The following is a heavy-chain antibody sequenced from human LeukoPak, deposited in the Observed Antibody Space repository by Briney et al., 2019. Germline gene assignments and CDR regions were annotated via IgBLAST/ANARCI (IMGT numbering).Heavy chain of an antibody. Sequence: ASVKVSCKASGYTFTSYGISWVRQAPGQGLEWMGWISAYNGNTNYAQKLQGRVTMTTDTSTSTAYMELRSLRSDDTAVYYCARRSIVVVPAAIEGDYWGQGTLVTVSS. J-gene: IGHJ4*02. CDR3: ARRSIVVVPAAIEGDY. CDR2: ISAYNGNT. CDR1: GYTFTSYG. V-gene: IGHV1-18*01. D-gene: IGHD2-2*01.